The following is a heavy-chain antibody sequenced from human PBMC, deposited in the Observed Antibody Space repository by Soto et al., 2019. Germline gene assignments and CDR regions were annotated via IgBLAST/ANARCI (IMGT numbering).Heavy chain of an antibody. V-gene: IGHV1-69*12. CDR2: IISLFGTP. Sequence: QVQLVQSGDEVKKPGSSVKVSCKASGDTFTNHVFNWVRQAPGQGLEWMGGIISLFGTPNYSRRFQGRVTITADQSPANNFLGLRHPESGETALYYCAGGPGKGYGRGDYWGQGTLVTVSS. J-gene: IGHJ4*02. CDR1: GDTFTNHV. D-gene: IGHD3-16*01. CDR3: AGGPGKGYGRGDY.